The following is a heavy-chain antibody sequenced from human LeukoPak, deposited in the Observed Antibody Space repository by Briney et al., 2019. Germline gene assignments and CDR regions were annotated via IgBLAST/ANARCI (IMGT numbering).Heavy chain of an antibody. J-gene: IGHJ4*02. CDR2: ISSSGSTI. D-gene: IGHD3-10*01. CDR1: GFTFSSYE. V-gene: IGHV3-48*03. CDR3: AKGRGQGFDY. Sequence: GGSLRLSCAASGFTFSSYEMNWVRQAPGKGLEWVSYISSSGSTIYYADSVKGRFTISRDNSKNTLYLQMNSLRVEDTAVYYCAKGRGQGFDYWGQGTLVTVSS.